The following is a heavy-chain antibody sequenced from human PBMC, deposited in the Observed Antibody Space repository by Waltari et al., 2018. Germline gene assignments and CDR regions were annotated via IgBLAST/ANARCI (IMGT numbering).Heavy chain of an antibody. Sequence: EVQQVEYGGGLVKPGGSLRLACAASGFTFSNAWMSWVRPAPGKGLEWVGRIKSKTDGGTTDYAAPVKGRFTISRDDSKNTLYLQMNSLKTEDTAVYYCTTALISWELLDYWGQGTLVTVSS. CDR3: TTALISWELLDY. CDR2: IKSKTDGGTT. D-gene: IGHD1-26*01. J-gene: IGHJ4*02. CDR1: GFTFSNAW. V-gene: IGHV3-15*01.